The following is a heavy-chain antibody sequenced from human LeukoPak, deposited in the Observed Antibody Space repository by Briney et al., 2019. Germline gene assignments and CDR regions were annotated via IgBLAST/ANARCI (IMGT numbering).Heavy chain of an antibody. CDR1: GFTFSSYA. V-gene: IGHV3-23*01. D-gene: IGHD5-24*01. CDR3: AKDYGWLQSYGGFDY. CDR2: ISGSGGNT. J-gene: IGHJ4*02. Sequence: GGSLRLSCAASGFTFSSYAMSWVRQAPGKGLDWVSAISGSGGNTYYADSVKGRFTISRDNSKNTLYLQMNSLRAEDTAVYYCAKDYGWLQSYGGFDYWGQGTLVTVSS.